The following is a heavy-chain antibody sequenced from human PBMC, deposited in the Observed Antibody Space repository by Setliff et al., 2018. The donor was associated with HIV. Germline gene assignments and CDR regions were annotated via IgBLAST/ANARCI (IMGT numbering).Heavy chain of an antibody. CDR3: ATSPRGTYYDILSGRPRGWFDP. Sequence: SVKVSCKASGGTFSSYAITWVRQAPGQGPEWMGGIIPIYGTPNYAQRFQGRVTITADESTSTAYMDLNSLTSDDTAVYYCATSPRGTYYDILSGRPRGWFDPWGQGTLVTVSS. V-gene: IGHV1-69*13. J-gene: IGHJ5*02. CDR1: GGTFSSYA. CDR2: IIPIYGTP. D-gene: IGHD3-9*01.